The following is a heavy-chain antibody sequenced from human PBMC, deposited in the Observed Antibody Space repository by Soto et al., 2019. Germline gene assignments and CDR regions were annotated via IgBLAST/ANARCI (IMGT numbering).Heavy chain of an antibody. V-gene: IGHV3-7*01. CDR3: ARVGLYSSGWTQRTYYYYYMDV. D-gene: IGHD6-19*01. CDR2: IKQDGSEK. Sequence: GGSLRLSCAASGFTFXSYWMSWVRQAPGKGLEWVANIKQDGSEKYYVDSVKGRFTISRDNAKNSLYLQMNSLRAEDTAVYYCARVGLYSSGWTQRTYYYYYMDVWGKGTTVTVSS. J-gene: IGHJ6*03. CDR1: GFTFXSYW.